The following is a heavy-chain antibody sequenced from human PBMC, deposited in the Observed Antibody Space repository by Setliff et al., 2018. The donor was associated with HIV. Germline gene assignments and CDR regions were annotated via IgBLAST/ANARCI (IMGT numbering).Heavy chain of an antibody. CDR3: ARDRIPSKWLLESDY. J-gene: IGHJ4*02. CDR2: ISPYNGNT. Sequence: ASLKVSCKASGYTFTNFGITWVRQAPGQGLEWMGWISPYNGNTNYAPELHGRVTMTTDTPTSTASLELRSLRSDDTAVYYCARDRIPSKWLLESDYWGQGTLVTVSS. D-gene: IGHD3-22*01. V-gene: IGHV1-18*01. CDR1: GYTFTNFG.